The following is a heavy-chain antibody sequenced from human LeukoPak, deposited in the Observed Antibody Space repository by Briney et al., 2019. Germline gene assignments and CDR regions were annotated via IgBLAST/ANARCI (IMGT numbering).Heavy chain of an antibody. CDR2: INPSGGST. D-gene: IGHD4-23*01. CDR1: GYTFTSYY. J-gene: IGHJ4*02. CDR3: ARESSDTVVIPNYFDY. V-gene: IGHV1-46*01. Sequence: ASVKVSCKASGYTFTSYYMHWVRQAPGQGLEWMGIINPSGGSTSYAQKFRGRVTMTRDTSTSTVYMELSSLRSEDTAVYYCARESSDTVVIPNYFDYWGQGTLVTVSS.